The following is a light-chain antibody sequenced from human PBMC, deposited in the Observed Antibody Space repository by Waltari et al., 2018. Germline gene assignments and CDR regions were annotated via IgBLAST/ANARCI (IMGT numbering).Light chain of an antibody. J-gene: IGLJ2*01. CDR1: SSNIGSNT. V-gene: IGLV1-44*01. CDR2: SNN. CDR3: AAWDDSLNGVV. Sequence: QSVLTQPPSACGTPGQRVTISCSGSSSNIGSNTVNWYQQLPGTAPKLLIYSNNQWPSGVPDRFSGSKSGTAASLAISGLQSEDEADYYCAAWDDSLNGVVFGGGTKLTVL.